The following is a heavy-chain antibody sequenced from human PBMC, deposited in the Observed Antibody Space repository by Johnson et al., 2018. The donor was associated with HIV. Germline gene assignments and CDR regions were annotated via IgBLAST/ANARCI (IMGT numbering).Heavy chain of an antibody. CDR3: AREESIVVVIAIQAFDI. Sequence: VQLVESGGGLVQPGGSLRLSCAASRFTFTSYWMSWVRQAPGKGLEWVANIKQDGSNKYYADSVKGRFTISRDNSKNTLYLQMNSLRAGDTALYFCAREESIVVVIAIQAFDIWGQGTMVTVYS. CDR2: IKQDGSNK. D-gene: IGHD2-21*01. CDR1: RFTFTSYW. J-gene: IGHJ3*02. V-gene: IGHV3-7*01.